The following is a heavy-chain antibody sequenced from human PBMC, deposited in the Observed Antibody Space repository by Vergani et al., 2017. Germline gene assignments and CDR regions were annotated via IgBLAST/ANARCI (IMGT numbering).Heavy chain of an antibody. J-gene: IGHJ1*01. V-gene: IGHV3-30*03. CDR1: GFTSSYYG. CDR2: ISYDGTQK. D-gene: IGHD1-1*01. CDR3: ATKSCGTPGCQIGYFRE. Sequence: QVHLVESGGGVLQPGRSLRLSCVVSGFTSSYYGMHWVRQAPGKGLEWVAVISYDGTQKYYADSVKGRFTIYRDNSKSTLYLQMNSLRTEDTAVYYCATKSCGTPGCQIGYFREWGQGTLVTVSS.